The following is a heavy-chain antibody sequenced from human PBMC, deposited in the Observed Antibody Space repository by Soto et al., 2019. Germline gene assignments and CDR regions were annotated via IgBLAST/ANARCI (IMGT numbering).Heavy chain of an antibody. D-gene: IGHD1-26*01. V-gene: IGHV1-2*02. J-gene: IGHJ4*02. CDR1: GYTFTGYY. CDR2: INPNSGGT. Sequence: QVQLVQSGAEVKKPGASVKVSCKASGYTFTGYYMHWVRQAPGQGLEWMGWINPNSGGTNYAQKFQGRVTMTRDTSISTAYMELSRLRSDDTAVNYCARDHGSLGMATLFDYWGQGTLVTVSS. CDR3: ARDHGSLGMATLFDY.